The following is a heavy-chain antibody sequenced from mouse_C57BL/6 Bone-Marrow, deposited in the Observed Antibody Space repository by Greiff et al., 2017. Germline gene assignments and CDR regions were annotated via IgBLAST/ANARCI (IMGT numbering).Heavy chain of an antibody. CDR3: ARAITTVVAVDY. CDR2: IYPGDGDT. J-gene: IGHJ4*01. D-gene: IGHD1-1*01. CDR1: GYAFSSSW. Sequence: QVQLQQSGPELVKPGASVKISCKASGYAFSSSWMNWVKQRPGKGLEWIGRIYPGDGDTNYNGKFKGKATLTADKSYSTAYMQLSSLTSEDSAVYFCARAITTVVAVDYWGQGTSVTVSS. V-gene: IGHV1-82*01.